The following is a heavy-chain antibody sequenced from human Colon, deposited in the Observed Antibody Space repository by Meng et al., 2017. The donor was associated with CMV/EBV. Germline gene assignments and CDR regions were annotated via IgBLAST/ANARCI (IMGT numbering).Heavy chain of an antibody. CDR2: IYYSGST. J-gene: IGHJ5*02. Sequence: SETLSLTCTVSGGSISSSSYYWGWIRQPPGKGLEWIGSIYYSGSTYYNPSLKSRVTISVDTSKNQFSLKLSSVTAADTAVYYCARDLDRGRPWGQGTLVTVSS. CDR1: GGSISSSSYY. V-gene: IGHV4-39*07. D-gene: IGHD1-1*01. CDR3: ARDLDRGRP.